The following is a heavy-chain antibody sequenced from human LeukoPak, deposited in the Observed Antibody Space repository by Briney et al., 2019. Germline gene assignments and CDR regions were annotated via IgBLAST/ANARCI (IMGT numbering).Heavy chain of an antibody. CDR3: ARDFPPPFDY. Sequence: GGSLRLSCAASGFTFSSYSMNWVRQAPGKGLEWVSSISSCSSYIYYADSVKGRFTISRDNAKNSLYLQMNSLRAEDTAVYYCARDFPPPFDYWGQGTLVTVSS. CDR1: GFTFSSYS. CDR2: ISSCSSYI. J-gene: IGHJ4*02. V-gene: IGHV3-21*01.